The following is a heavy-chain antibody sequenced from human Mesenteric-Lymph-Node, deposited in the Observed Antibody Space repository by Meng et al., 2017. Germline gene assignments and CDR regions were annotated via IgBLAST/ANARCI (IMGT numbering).Heavy chain of an antibody. CDR3: ARVYSSGWYSAPDAFDI. CDR2: INPNSGGT. Sequence: ASVKVSCKASGYTFIGYYMHWVRQAPGQGLEWMGWINPNSGGTNYAQKFQGRVTMTRDTSISTAYMELSRLRSDDTAVYYCARVYSSGWYSAPDAFDIWGQGTMVTVSS. V-gene: IGHV1-2*02. D-gene: IGHD6-19*01. J-gene: IGHJ3*02. CDR1: GYTFIGYY.